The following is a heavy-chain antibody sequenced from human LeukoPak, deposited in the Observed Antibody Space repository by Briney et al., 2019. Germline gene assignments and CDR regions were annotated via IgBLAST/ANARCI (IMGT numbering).Heavy chain of an antibody. CDR1: GGSISSSSYY. CDR3: ARGRRRAYYYYYYMDV. J-gene: IGHJ6*03. CDR2: INHRGST. Sequence: TQTLSLTCTVSGGSISSSSYYWGWIRQPPGKGLEWIGEINHRGSTNYNPSLKSRVTISVDPSKNQFSLKLSSVTAADTAVYYCARGRRRAYYYYYYMDVWGKGTTVTVSS. V-gene: IGHV4-39*07.